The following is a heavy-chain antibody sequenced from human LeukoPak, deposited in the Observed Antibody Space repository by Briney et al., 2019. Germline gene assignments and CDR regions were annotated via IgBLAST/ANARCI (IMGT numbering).Heavy chain of an antibody. J-gene: IGHJ6*04. CDR2: IYYSGST. CDR1: GGSISSYY. D-gene: IGHD3-10*01. CDR3: ARQLLWFGELGGMDV. Sequence: SETLSLTCTVSGGSISSYYWSWIRQPPGKGLEWIGYIYYSGSTNYNPSLKSRVTISVDTSKNQFSLELSSVTAADTAVYYCARQLLWFGELGGMDVWGKGTTVTVSS. V-gene: IGHV4-59*01.